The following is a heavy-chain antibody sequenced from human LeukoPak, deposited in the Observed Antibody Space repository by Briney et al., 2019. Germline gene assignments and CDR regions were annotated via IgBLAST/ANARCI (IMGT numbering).Heavy chain of an antibody. Sequence: SETLSLTCTVSGGSISSYYWSWSRQPPGKGLEWIGYIYYSGSTNYNPSLKSRVTISVDTSKNQFSLKLSSVTAADTAVYYCAGGDYGDYGRYFDYWGQGTLVTVSS. D-gene: IGHD4-17*01. CDR1: GGSISSYY. V-gene: IGHV4-59*01. CDR3: AGGDYGDYGRYFDY. J-gene: IGHJ4*02. CDR2: IYYSGST.